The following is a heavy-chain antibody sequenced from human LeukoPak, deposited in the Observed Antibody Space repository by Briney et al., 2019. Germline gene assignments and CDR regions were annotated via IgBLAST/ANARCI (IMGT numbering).Heavy chain of an antibody. CDR3: ARRKYSSSSIDVFDY. CDR2: ISSNGGST. CDR1: GFTFSSYA. D-gene: IGHD6-6*01. V-gene: IGHV3-64*01. J-gene: IGHJ4*02. Sequence: GSLRLSCAASGFTFSSYAMHWVRQAPGKGLEYVSAISSNGGSTYYANSVKGRFTISRDNSKNTLYLQMGSLRAEDMAVYYCARRKYSSSSIDVFDYWGQGTLVTVSS.